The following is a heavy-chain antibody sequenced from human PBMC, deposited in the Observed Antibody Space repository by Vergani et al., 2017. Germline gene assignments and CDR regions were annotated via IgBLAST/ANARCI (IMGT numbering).Heavy chain of an antibody. CDR2: ISGSGGST. Sequence: EVQLLESGGGLVQPGGSLRLSCAASGFTFSSYAMSWVRQAPGKGLEWVSAISGSGGSTYYADSGKGRFTISRDNSKNTLYLQMNSLRAEDTAVYYCAKDRRVHYYYYGMDVWGQGTTVTVSS. CDR1: GFTFSSYA. J-gene: IGHJ6*02. V-gene: IGHV3-23*01. D-gene: IGHD6-19*01. CDR3: AKDRRVHYYYYGMDV.